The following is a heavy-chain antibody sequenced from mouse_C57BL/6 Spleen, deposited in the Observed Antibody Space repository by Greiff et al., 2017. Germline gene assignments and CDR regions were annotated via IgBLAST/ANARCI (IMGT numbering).Heavy chain of an antibody. CDR1: GYSFTDYN. D-gene: IGHD1-1*01. CDR2: INPNYGTT. Sequence: VQLKESGPELVKPGASVKISCKASGYSFTDYNMNWVKQSNGKSLEWIGVINPNYGTTSYNQKFKGKATLTVDQSSSTAYMQLNSLTSEDSAVYYCASPNYYGSSWGYFDVWGTGTTVTVSS. CDR3: ASPNYYGSSWGYFDV. V-gene: IGHV1-39*01. J-gene: IGHJ1*03.